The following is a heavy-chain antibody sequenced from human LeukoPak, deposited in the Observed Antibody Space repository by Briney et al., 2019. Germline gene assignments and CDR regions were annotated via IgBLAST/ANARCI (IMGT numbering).Heavy chain of an antibody. CDR3: AKLAKYFYGWETYYFFEY. J-gene: IGHJ4*02. V-gene: IGHV3-30*02. CDR1: GFTFSSYG. CDR2: IRYDGSNK. Sequence: GGSLRLSCAASGFTFSSYGMHWVRQAPGKGLEWVAFIRYDGSNKYYADSVKGRFTISRDNSKNTLYLRMNSLRAEDTAVYYCAKLAKYFYGWETYYFFEYWGQGTPVTASS. D-gene: IGHD3-10*01.